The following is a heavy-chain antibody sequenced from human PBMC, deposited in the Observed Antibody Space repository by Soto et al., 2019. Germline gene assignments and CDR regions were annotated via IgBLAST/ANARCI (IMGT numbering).Heavy chain of an antibody. J-gene: IGHJ4*02. V-gene: IGHV1-69*01. CDR1: GGTFSGYA. Sequence: QVQLVQSGAEVKKPGSSVKVSCQASGGTFSGYALTWVRQAPGQGLEWMGEFVPLFGSTNYALKSAGRITIMADVSTSTGYMELSTLRSEVTAVYYCATLSLGTSRPPDFDIWGQGTLVTVSS. CDR2: FVPLFGST. CDR3: ATLSLGTSRPPDFDI.